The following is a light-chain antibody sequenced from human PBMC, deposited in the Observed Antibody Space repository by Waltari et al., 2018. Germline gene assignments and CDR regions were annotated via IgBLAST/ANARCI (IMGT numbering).Light chain of an antibody. CDR3: QQYFFTPYT. CDR1: QGISNS. V-gene: IGKV1-NL1*01. Sequence: DIQMTQSPSSLSASVGDRVTITCRASQGISNSLAWYQQKPGKAPKLLLSVTSRLQSGVPSRFTGSGSGTDYTLTISSLQPEDFATYYCQQYFFTPYTFGQGTKLEI. J-gene: IGKJ2*01. CDR2: VTS.